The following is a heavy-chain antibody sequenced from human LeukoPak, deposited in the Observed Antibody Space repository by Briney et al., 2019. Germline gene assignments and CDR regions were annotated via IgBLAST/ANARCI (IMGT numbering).Heavy chain of an antibody. CDR3: AKDQYGGNPQYYFDY. CDR2: ISGSGGNT. V-gene: IGHV3-23*01. Sequence: GGSLRLSCAASGFTFSSYAMSWVRQAPGKGLDWVSAISGSGGNTYYADSVKGRFTISRDNSKNTLYLQMNSLRAEDTAVYYCAKDQYGGNPQYYFDYWGQGSLVTVSS. CDR1: GFTFSSYA. J-gene: IGHJ4*02. D-gene: IGHD4-23*01.